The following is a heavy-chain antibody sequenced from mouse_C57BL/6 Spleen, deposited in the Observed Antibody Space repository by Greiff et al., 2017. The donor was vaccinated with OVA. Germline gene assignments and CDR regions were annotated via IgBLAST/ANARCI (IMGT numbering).Heavy chain of an antibody. V-gene: IGHV3-1*01. Sequence: VQLQQSGPGMVKPSQSLSLTCTVTGYSITSGYDWHWIRHFPGNKLEWMGYISYSGSTNYNPSLKSRISITHDTSKNHFFLKLNSVTTEDTATYYCARGDYGSSYVGFAYWGQGTLVTVSA. CDR3: ARGDYGSSYVGFAY. CDR1: GYSITSGYD. D-gene: IGHD1-1*01. CDR2: ISYSGST. J-gene: IGHJ3*01.